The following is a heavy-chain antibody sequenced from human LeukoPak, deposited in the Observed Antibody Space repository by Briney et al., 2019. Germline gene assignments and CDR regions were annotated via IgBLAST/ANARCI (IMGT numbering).Heavy chain of an antibody. V-gene: IGHV3-23*01. D-gene: IGHD3-22*01. J-gene: IGHJ4*02. Sequence: GGSLRLSCAASGFTFSCYPMSWVPQAPGKGLVWVSDISGSGGSTYYTVSVRGRFTISRDNAKNSLYRQMNSLRAEDTAVYYCATDGETYYYDSRGYLPLYWGQETLVSVSS. CDR3: ATDGETYYYDSRGYLPLY. CDR2: ISGSGGST. CDR1: GFTFSCYP.